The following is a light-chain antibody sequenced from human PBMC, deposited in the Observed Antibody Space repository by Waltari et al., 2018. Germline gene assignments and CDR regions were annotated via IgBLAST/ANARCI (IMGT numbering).Light chain of an antibody. J-gene: IGLJ1*01. V-gene: IGLV2-14*03. CDR3: SSYTDRNTRV. Sequence: WYQQHPVGVPNVLMYDVRIRPSVISNLFSGSKSGNTASLTISGLQAEDEADYYCSSYTDRNTRVFGSGTKVTVL. CDR2: DVR.